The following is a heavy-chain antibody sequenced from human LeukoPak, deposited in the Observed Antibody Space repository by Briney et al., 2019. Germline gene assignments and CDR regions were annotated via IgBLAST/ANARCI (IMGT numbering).Heavy chain of an antibody. Sequence: SETLSLTCTVSGGSISSSSYYWGWIRQPPGKGLEWIGSIYYSGSTYYNPSLKSRVTISVDTSKNQFSLKLSSVTAADTAVYYCASLYDSSGYYYVMTDYWGQGTLVTVSS. CDR1: GGSISSSSYY. J-gene: IGHJ4*02. CDR3: ASLYDSSGYYYVMTDY. D-gene: IGHD3-22*01. V-gene: IGHV4-39*01. CDR2: IYYSGST.